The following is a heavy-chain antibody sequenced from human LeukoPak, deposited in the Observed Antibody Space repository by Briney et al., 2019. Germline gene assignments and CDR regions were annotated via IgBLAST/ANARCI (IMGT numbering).Heavy chain of an antibody. Sequence: SETLSLTCGVSGGSITNTNYWTWVRQPPGKGLEWIGEVNLQGSTNYNPSLMGRVAIAVDTSENHISLQLTSVTAADTAVYYCARGLVAAGTDYWGQGTLVTVSS. J-gene: IGHJ4*02. V-gene: IGHV4-4*02. CDR1: GGSITNTNY. CDR2: VNLQGST. D-gene: IGHD6-13*01. CDR3: ARGLVAAGTDY.